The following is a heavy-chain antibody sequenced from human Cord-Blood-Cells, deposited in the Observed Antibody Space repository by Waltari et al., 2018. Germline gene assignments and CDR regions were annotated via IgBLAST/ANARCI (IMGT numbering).Heavy chain of an antibody. CDR2: ISSSSSYI. V-gene: IGHV3-21*01. J-gene: IGHJ4*02. CDR3: ARDDVFDY. CDR1: GFTFSSYS. Sequence: EVQLVESGGGLVKPGGSLRLSCAASGFTFSSYSMNWVRQAPGKGVDSVSSISSSSSYIYYADSVKGRFTISRDNAKNSLYLQMNSLRAEDTAVYYCARDDVFDYWGQGTLVTVSS.